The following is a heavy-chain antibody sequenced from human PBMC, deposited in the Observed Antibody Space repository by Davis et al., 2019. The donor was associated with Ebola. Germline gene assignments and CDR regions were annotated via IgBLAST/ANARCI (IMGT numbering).Heavy chain of an antibody. CDR3: ARGHTLVGATDFDY. V-gene: IGHV4-34*01. CDR2: INHSGST. Sequence: MPSETLSLTCTVSGGSISGYYWSWIRQPPGKGLEWIGEINHSGSTNYNPSLKSRVTISVDTSKNQFSLKLSSVTAADTAVYYCARGHTLVGATDFDYWGQGTLVTVSS. CDR1: GGSISGYY. J-gene: IGHJ4*02. D-gene: IGHD1-26*01.